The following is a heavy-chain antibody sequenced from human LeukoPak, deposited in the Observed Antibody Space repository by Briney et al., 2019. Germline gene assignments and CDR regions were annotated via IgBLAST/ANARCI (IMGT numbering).Heavy chain of an antibody. CDR2: IWYDGGDK. CDR3: ARRIAAASAGASDY. V-gene: IGHV3-33*01. J-gene: IGHJ4*02. CDR1: GFTFSSYG. D-gene: IGHD6-13*01. Sequence: QPGRSLRLSCAASGFTFSSYGMHWVRQAPGKGLEWVALIWYDGGDKYYADSVKGRFTISRDNSRDTLYLQMDSLRAEDTAVYYCARRIAAASAGASDYWGQGTLVTVSS.